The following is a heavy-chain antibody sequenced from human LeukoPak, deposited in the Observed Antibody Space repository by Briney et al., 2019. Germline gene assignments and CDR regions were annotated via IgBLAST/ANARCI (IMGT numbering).Heavy chain of an antibody. CDR3: AKDPVGGNGWYLFDF. J-gene: IGHJ4*02. V-gene: IGHV3-33*06. CDR1: GFTFSSYG. CDR2: IWYDGSNK. D-gene: IGHD6-19*01. Sequence: GGSLRLSCAASGFTFSSYGIHWVRQAPGKGLEWVAVIWYDGSNKYYADSVKGRFTISRGNSKNTLYLQMNSLRAEDTAVYYCAKDPVGGNGWYLFDFWGQGTLVTVSS.